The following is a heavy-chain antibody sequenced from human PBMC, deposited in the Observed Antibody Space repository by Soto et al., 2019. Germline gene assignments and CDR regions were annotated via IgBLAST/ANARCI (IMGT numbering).Heavy chain of an antibody. D-gene: IGHD1-20*01. V-gene: IGHV3-48*03. CDR2: ISGTDSPI. CDR3: ARATLITGTTPGLYYLDY. J-gene: IGHJ4*02. CDR1: GFTFNDYQ. Sequence: GGSLRLSCAASGFTFNDYQMNWVRQAPAKGLEWLSCISGTDSPIYYADSVKGRFTISRDNAKNSLYLQMNILRAEDAAVYYCARATLITGTTPGLYYLDYWGQGTLVTVSS.